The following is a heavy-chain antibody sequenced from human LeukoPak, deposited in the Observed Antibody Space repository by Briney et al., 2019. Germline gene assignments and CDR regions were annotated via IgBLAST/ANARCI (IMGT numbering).Heavy chain of an antibody. D-gene: IGHD2-21*02. Sequence: GGSLRLSCAAPGFTVSSNYMSWVRQATGKGLEWVSVIYSGGKTYYADSVKGRFTISRDNSRNTLYLQMNSLRAEDTAVYYCARVYELLFDYWGQGTLVTVSS. CDR1: GFTVSSNY. CDR3: ARVYELLFDY. J-gene: IGHJ4*02. V-gene: IGHV3-53*01. CDR2: IYSGGKT.